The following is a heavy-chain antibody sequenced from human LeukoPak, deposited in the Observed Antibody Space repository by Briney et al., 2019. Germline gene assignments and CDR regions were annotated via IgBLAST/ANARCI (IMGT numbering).Heavy chain of an antibody. CDR3: ARHYGP. Sequence: PSETLSLTCTVSGGSLSSRSHYWGWIRQPPGQGLEWIGSLSNSGNTYYNPSLKSRVTISVDTSKNEFSLKLNSVTAADTAVYYCARHYGPWGQGTLVTVSS. CDR1: GGSLSSRSHY. CDR2: LSNSGNT. D-gene: IGHD3-10*01. J-gene: IGHJ5*02. V-gene: IGHV4-39*01.